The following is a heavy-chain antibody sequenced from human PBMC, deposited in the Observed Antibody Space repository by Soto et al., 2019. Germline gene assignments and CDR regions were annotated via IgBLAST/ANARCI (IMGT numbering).Heavy chain of an antibody. CDR3: AKDGGRAHYYSYGMDV. J-gene: IGHJ6*02. CDR2: ISYDGSNK. Sequence: GGSLRLSCAASGFTFSSYGMHWVRQAPGKGLEWVAVISYDGSNKYYADSVKGRFTISRDNSKNTLYLQMNSLRAEDTAVYYCAKDGGRAHYYSYGMDVWGQGTTVTVS. CDR1: GFTFSSYG. V-gene: IGHV3-30*18.